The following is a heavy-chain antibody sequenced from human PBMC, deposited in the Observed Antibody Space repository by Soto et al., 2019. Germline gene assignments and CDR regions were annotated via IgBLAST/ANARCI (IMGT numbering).Heavy chain of an antibody. CDR3: AKERYSSSSPDFDY. CDR2: ISYDGSNK. CDR1: GFTFSSYG. V-gene: IGHV3-30*18. J-gene: IGHJ4*02. Sequence: QVQLVESGGGVVQPGRSLRLSCAASGFTFSSYGMHWVRQAPGKGLEWVAVISYDGSNKYYADSVKGRFTISRDNSKNMLYLQMNSLRAEDTAVYYCAKERYSSSSPDFDYWGQGTLVTVSS. D-gene: IGHD6-6*01.